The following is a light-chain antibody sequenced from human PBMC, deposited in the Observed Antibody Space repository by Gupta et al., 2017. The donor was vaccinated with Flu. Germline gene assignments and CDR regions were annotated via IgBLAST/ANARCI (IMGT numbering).Light chain of an antibody. CDR1: QSVSNNY. CDR2: GAS. J-gene: IGKJ2*01. V-gene: IGKV3-20*01. CDR3: QQYGSSMYT. Sequence: GTLSLSPGERATLSCRASQSVSNNYVTWYQQKPGQAPRLLIYGASSRATGIPDRFSGSGSGTDFTLTISRLEPEDFAVYYCQQYGSSMYTFGQGTKLEIK.